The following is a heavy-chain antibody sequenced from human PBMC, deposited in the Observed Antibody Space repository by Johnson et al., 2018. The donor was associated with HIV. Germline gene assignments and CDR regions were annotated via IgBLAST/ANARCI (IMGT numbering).Heavy chain of an antibody. J-gene: IGHJ3*02. D-gene: IGHD3-22*01. CDR2: IKQDGSAT. CDR3: ARVWHYYDSSGYRADAFDI. CDR1: GFTFEDYA. Sequence: VQLVESGGALVQPGRSLRLSCVASGFTFEDYAMTWVRQAPGKGLEWVANIKQDGSATYYVDSVKGRFTISRDNAKNALYLQMNSLGAEDTAVYYCARVWHYYDSSGYRADAFDIWGQGTMVTVSS. V-gene: IGHV3-7*01.